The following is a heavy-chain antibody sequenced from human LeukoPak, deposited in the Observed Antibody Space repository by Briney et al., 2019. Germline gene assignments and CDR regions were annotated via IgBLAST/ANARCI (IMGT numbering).Heavy chain of an antibody. V-gene: IGHV3-30*02. D-gene: IGHD3-22*01. Sequence: PGGSLRLSCAASGFTFSSYGMHWVRQAPGKGLEWVAFIRYDGSNKYYADSVKGRFTISRDNSKKTLYLQMNSLRAEDTAVYYCAKEAVYDSSGYYLSNWFDXWGQGTLVTVS. CDR3: AKEAVYDSSGYYLSNWFDX. CDR1: GFTFSSYG. CDR2: IRYDGSNK. J-gene: IGHJ5*02.